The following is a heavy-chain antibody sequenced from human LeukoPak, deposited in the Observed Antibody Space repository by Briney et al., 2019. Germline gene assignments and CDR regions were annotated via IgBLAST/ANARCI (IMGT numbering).Heavy chain of an antibody. V-gene: IGHV4-39*07. CDR2: IYHSGST. J-gene: IGHJ4*02. CDR3: AAMTTVTRPIDY. CDR1: GGSISSSSYY. Sequence: PSETLSLTCTVSGGSISSSSYYWGWIRQPPGKGLEWIGSIYHSGSTYYNPSLKSRVTISVDTSKNQFSLKLSSVTAADTAVYYCAAMTTVTRPIDYWGQGTLVTVSS. D-gene: IGHD4-17*01.